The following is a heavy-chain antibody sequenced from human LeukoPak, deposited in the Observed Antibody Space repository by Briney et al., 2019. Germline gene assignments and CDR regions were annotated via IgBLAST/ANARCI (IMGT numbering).Heavy chain of an antibody. Sequence: SVKVSCKASGGTFSSYAISWVRQAPGQGLEWMGGIIPIFGTANYAQKFQGRVTITTDESTSTAYMELSSLRSDDTAVYYCARVFSPYCSSASCPHYHFDVWGKGTTVIVSS. D-gene: IGHD2-2*01. J-gene: IGHJ6*03. CDR1: GGTFSSYA. CDR3: ARVFSPYCSSASCPHYHFDV. CDR2: IIPIFGTA. V-gene: IGHV1-69*05.